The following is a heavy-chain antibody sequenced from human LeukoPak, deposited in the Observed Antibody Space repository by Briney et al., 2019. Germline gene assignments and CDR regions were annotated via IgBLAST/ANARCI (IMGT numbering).Heavy chain of an antibody. CDR3: ARDTYYYDSSGYTDAFDI. CDR2: IYYSGST. J-gene: IGHJ3*02. Sequence: SETLSLTCTVSGGSISNTNYYWGWIRQHPGKGLEWIGYIYYSGSTYYNPSLKSRITISVDTSKNQFSLKLSSVTAADTAVYYCARDTYYYDSSGYTDAFDIWGQGTMVTVSS. CDR1: GGSISNTNYY. V-gene: IGHV4-31*03. D-gene: IGHD3-22*01.